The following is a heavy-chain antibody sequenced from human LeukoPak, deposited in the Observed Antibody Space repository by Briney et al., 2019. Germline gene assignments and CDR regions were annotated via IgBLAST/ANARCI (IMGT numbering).Heavy chain of an antibody. Sequence: GESLKISCKGSGYSFTSYWIGWVRQMPGKGLEWMGIIYPGDSDTRYSPSFQGQVTISADKSISTAYLQWSSLKASDTAMYYCARVYCSSTSCYHYYYYYMDVWGKGTTVTVSS. CDR3: ARVYCSSTSCYHYYYYYMDV. J-gene: IGHJ6*03. CDR1: GYSFTSYW. CDR2: IYPGDSDT. D-gene: IGHD2-2*01. V-gene: IGHV5-51*01.